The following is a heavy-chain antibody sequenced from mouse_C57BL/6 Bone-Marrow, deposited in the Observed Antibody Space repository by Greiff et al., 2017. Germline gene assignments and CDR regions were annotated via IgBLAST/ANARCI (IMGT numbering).Heavy chain of an antibody. CDR3: ASDYDWYFDV. Sequence: QVQLQQPGAELVKPGASVKMSCKASGYTFTSYWITWVKQRPGQGLEWIGDIYPGSGSTTYNEKFKSKATLTVDTSSSTAYMQLSSLTSEDSAVYYCASDYDWYFDVWGTGTTVTVSS. CDR1: GYTFTSYW. CDR2: IYPGSGST. D-gene: IGHD2-4*01. V-gene: IGHV1-55*01. J-gene: IGHJ1*03.